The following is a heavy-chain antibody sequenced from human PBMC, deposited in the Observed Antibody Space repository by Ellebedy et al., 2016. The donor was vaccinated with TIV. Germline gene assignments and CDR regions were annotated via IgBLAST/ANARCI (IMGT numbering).Heavy chain of an antibody. Sequence: AASVKVSCKASGGTFSSYAISWVRQAPGQGLEWMGRIIPILGIVNYAQKFQGRVTLMVDKSTSTAYMELSSLRSEDTAVYYCARDSAAAGDEGLDYWGQGTLVTVSS. J-gene: IGHJ4*02. CDR1: GGTFSSYA. CDR2: IIPILGIV. D-gene: IGHD6-13*01. CDR3: ARDSAAAGDEGLDY. V-gene: IGHV1-69*04.